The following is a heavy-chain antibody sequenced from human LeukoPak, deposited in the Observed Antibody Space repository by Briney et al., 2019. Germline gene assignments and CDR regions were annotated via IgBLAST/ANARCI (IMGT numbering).Heavy chain of an antibody. CDR2: IYYSGST. V-gene: IGHV4-39*07. CDR3: ARGTSLYGGNEVY. Sequence: SETLSLTCTVSGGSISSSSYYWGWIRQPPGKGLEWIGSIYYSGSTYYNPSLKSRVTISVDTSKNQFSLKLSSVTAADTAVYYCARGTSLYGGNEVYWGQGTLVTVSS. CDR1: GGSISSSSYY. J-gene: IGHJ4*02. D-gene: IGHD4-23*01.